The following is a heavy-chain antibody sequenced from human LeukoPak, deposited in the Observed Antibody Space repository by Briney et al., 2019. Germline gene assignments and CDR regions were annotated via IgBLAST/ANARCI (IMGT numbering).Heavy chain of an antibody. CDR1: GYSFTNYW. CDR3: ARQYGDYRAFDI. CDR2: IYPGDSDT. V-gene: IGHV5-51*01. D-gene: IGHD4-17*01. Sequence: GESLTISCKGSGYSFTNYWIARVRQMPGKGLEWVGIIYPGDSDTRYSPSFQGQVTISADKSITTASLQWSSLKASDTAMYYCARQYGDYRAFDIWGQGTMVTVSS. J-gene: IGHJ3*02.